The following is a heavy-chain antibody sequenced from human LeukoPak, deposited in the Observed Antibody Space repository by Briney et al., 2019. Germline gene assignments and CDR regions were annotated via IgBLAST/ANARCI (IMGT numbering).Heavy chain of an antibody. J-gene: IGHJ3*01. V-gene: IGHV4-59*01. D-gene: IGHD2-15*01. CDR1: GGSITNSY. CDR3: ARAGIVDAFDV. CDR2: VFKNERT. Sequence: KPSETLSLTCTVSGGSITNSYWNWIRQPPGKGLEWIGFVFKNERTQYNPSLKSRVAISVDTSTNQFSLKLNSVTAADTAVYYCARAGIVDAFDVWGQGTMVTV.